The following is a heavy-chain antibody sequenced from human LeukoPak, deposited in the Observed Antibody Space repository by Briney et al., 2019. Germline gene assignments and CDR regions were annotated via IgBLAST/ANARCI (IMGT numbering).Heavy chain of an antibody. D-gene: IGHD3-22*01. Sequence: GASVKVSCKASGYSFTSFDINWVRQASGQGPEWMGWMNPNSGNTGYAQKFQGRVILTRNTAINTAYMELNSLISEDTAVYYCARGSLQQWFPSDNWGQGTLVTVSS. CDR2: MNPNSGNT. J-gene: IGHJ4*02. CDR1: GYSFTSFD. V-gene: IGHV1-8*01. CDR3: ARGSLQQWFPSDN.